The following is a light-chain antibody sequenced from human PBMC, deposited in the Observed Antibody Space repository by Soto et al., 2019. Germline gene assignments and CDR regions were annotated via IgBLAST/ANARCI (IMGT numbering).Light chain of an antibody. V-gene: IGLV2-14*01. CDR3: SSDTTSSTWV. Sequence: QSALTQPASVSGSPGQSITISCTGTSSDVGGYNYVSWYQQHPGKVPKLMIYEVSNRPSGVSNRFSGSKSGNTASLTISGLQAEDEADYYCSSDTTSSTWVFGGGTKLTVL. CDR1: SSDVGGYNY. J-gene: IGLJ3*02. CDR2: EVS.